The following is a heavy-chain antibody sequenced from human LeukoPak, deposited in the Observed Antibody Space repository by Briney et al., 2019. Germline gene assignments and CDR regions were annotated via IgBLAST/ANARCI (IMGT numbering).Heavy chain of an antibody. D-gene: IGHD6-19*01. CDR1: GGSFSSYY. V-gene: IGHV4-34*01. Sequence: PSETLSLTCAVYGGSFSSYYWSWIRQPPGKGLEWIGEINHSGSTNYNPSLKSRVTIPVDTSKNQFSLKLSSVTAADTAVYYCARGGIGSGWYNYYYYGMDVWGQGTTVTVSS. CDR2: INHSGST. CDR3: ARGGIGSGWYNYYYYGMDV. J-gene: IGHJ6*02.